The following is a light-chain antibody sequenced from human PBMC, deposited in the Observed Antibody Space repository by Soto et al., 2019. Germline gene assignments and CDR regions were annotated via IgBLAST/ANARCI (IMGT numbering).Light chain of an antibody. CDR2: LGS. V-gene: IGKV2-28*01. J-gene: IGKJ2*01. CDR1: QSLLHSNGYNY. Sequence: DIVMTQSPLSLPVTPGEPASISCRSSQSLLHSNGYNYLDWYLQKPGQSPQLLIYLGSSRASGVPDRFTASGSGTDFTLRISRVEAEDVVLSFCMQSLQIPPTFGQGTKLEIK. CDR3: MQSLQIPPT.